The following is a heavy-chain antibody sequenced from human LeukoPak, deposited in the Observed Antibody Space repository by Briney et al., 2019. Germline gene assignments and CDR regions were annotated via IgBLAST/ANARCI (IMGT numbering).Heavy chain of an antibody. D-gene: IGHD6-13*01. CDR1: GFTFSNYA. J-gene: IGHJ4*02. CDR3: ASQLSSSWPFDY. V-gene: IGHV3-23*01. CDR2: IDGSGGST. Sequence: GVSLRLSCVASGFTFSNYAMSWVRQAPAKGLEWVSTIDGSGGSTFYADSVKGRFAISRDSSKNTLYLQMNSLRAEDTAVYYCASQLSSSWPFDYWGQGTLVTVSS.